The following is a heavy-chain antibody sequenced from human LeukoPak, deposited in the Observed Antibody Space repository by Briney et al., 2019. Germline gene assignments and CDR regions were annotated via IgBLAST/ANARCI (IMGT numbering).Heavy chain of an antibody. V-gene: IGHV1-69*05. D-gene: IGHD2-15*01. Sequence: SVKVSCKASGGTFSAYAISWVRRAPGQGLEWMGRIIPIIATTNYAQKFQGRVTITTDESTSTAYMEVSSLRSDDTAVYYCATDHHPSYGGRDHYYYMDVWGKGTTVTVSS. J-gene: IGHJ6*03. CDR2: IIPIIATT. CDR3: ATDHHPSYGGRDHYYYMDV. CDR1: GGTFSAYA.